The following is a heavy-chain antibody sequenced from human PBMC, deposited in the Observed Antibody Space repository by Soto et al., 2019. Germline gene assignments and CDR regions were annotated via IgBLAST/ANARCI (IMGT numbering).Heavy chain of an antibody. CDR2: IKSKTDGGTT. J-gene: IGHJ6*03. CDR1: GFTFSNAW. D-gene: IGHD5-12*01. Sequence: VQLVESGGGLVKPGGSLRLSCAASGFTFSNAWMSWVRQAPGKGLEWVGRIKSKTDGGTTDYAAPVKGRFTISRDDSKNTLYLQMNSLKTEDTAVYYCTTNARGYSGYDYYYYMDVWGKGTTVTVSS. V-gene: IGHV3-15*01. CDR3: TTNARGYSGYDYYYYMDV.